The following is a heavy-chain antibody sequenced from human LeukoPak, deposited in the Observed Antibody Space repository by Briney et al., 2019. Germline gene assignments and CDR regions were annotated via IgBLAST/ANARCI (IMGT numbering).Heavy chain of an antibody. CDR1: GFPFSSYS. V-gene: IGHV3-48*01. J-gene: IGHJ4*02. CDR2: ISASGSNI. Sequence: PGGSLSLSCAASGFPFSSYSMNWVRQAPGKGLEWVSYISASGSNIYYLDSVKGRFTVSRDNAMNSLFLQMDRPRAEDTAVYYCVRVKGTYFDYWGQRTQDTVSS. D-gene: IGHD1-1*01. CDR3: VRVKGTYFDY.